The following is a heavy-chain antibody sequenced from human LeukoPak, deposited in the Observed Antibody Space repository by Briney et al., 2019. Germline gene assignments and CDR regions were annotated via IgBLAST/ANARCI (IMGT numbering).Heavy chain of an antibody. CDR3: ERQGGPDY. Sequence: PSETLSLTCTVSGGSISSSSYYWGWIRQPPGKGLEWIGSIYYSVSTYYNPSLKSRVTISVDTSKHQFSLKLSSVPAADPAVYYCERQGGPDYWGQGTLVTVSS. CDR2: IYYSVST. CDR1: GGSISSSSYY. J-gene: IGHJ4*02. D-gene: IGHD6-25*01. V-gene: IGHV4-39*01.